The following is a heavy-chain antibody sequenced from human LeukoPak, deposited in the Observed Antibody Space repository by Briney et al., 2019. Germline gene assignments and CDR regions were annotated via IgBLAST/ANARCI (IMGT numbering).Heavy chain of an antibody. J-gene: IGHJ3*02. V-gene: IGHV4-38-2*01. CDR1: GYSISNGYY. Sequence: SETLFLTCGVSGYSISNGYYWGWIRQPPGKGLEWIGTIYYSRYSYYNPSLKSRLTISVDTSKNHFSLRLSSVTAADTAIYYCVSGTLTRNAFGIWGQGTMVTVSS. CDR2: IYYSRYS. D-gene: IGHD1-26*01. CDR3: VSGTLTRNAFGI.